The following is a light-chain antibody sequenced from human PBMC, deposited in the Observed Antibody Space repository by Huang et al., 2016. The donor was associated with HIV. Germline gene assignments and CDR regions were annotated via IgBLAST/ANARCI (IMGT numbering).Light chain of an antibody. CDR1: QSVGSN. V-gene: IGKV3-15*01. Sequence: EIVMTQSPATLSVSPGERATLSCRASQSVGSNLAWYQHKPGQAPRLLIYGASTRATGIPARFSGSGSGTDFTLTISSLQSEDFAGYFCQQYNSWPWTFGQGTKVEIK. J-gene: IGKJ1*01. CDR3: QQYNSWPWT. CDR2: GAS.